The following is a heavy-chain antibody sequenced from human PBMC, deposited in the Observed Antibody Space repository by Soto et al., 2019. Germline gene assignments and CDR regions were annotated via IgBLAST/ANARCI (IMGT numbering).Heavy chain of an antibody. J-gene: IGHJ4*02. CDR2: INPSRGTI. D-gene: IGHD2-2*01. CDR3: AGLSLGYCISSTCPPDY. CDR1: GYGFTTYY. Sequence: GASVKVSCKASGYGFTTYYMHWVRQAPGQGLEWMRMINPSRGTISYAQKFQGRLTITADDSTITAYMELRSLRSDDTAIYYCAGLSLGYCISSTCPPDYWGQGTLVTVSS. V-gene: IGHV1-46*03.